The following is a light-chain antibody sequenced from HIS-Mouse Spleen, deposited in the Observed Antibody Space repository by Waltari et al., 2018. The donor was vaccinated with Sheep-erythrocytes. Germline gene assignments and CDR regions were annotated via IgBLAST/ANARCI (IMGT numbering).Light chain of an antibody. J-gene: IGLJ2*01. CDR2: DVS. V-gene: IGLV2-11*01. CDR1: SSDVGGYNY. Sequence: QSALTQPRSVSGSPGQSVTISCTGTSSDVGGYNYVHWYQQPPGKAPILMIYDVSKRPSGVPDRFSGSKSGNTASLTISGLQAEDEADYYCCSYAGSYTFVVFGGGTKLTVL. CDR3: CSYAGSYTFVV.